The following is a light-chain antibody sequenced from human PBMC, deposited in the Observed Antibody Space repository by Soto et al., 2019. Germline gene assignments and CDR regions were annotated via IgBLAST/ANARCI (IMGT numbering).Light chain of an antibody. J-gene: IGKJ1*01. CDR1: QGISSA. V-gene: IGKV1-13*02. Sequence: AIQLTQSPSSLSASVGDRVTITCRASQGISSALACYQQKPGKAPKLLIYDASSLESGVPSRFSGSGSGTDFTPTISSLQPEDFATYYCQQSYSTPQTFGQGTKVDIK. CDR3: QQSYSTPQT. CDR2: DAS.